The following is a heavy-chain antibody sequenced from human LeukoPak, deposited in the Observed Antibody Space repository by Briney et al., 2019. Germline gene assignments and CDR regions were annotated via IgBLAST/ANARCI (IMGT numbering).Heavy chain of an antibody. CDR1: GYIFTRYD. J-gene: IGHJ4*02. CDR2: INPNSGNT. Sequence: ASVKVSCKASGYIFTRYDIHCVRQPTGKGLEWMGWINPNSGNTGYAQKFQGRVTMTRNTHIRTDYIDVSNLRSEDIAVYYCARFVYWGQGTLVSVSS. V-gene: IGHV1-8*01. CDR3: ARFVY.